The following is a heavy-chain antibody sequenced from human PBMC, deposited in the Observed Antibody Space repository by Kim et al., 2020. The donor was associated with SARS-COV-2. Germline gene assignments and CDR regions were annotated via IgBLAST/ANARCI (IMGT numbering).Heavy chain of an antibody. J-gene: IGHJ3*02. Sequence: NYAQKFQGWVTMTRDTSISTAYMELSRLRSDDTAVYYCAKAAPGIDAFDIWGQGTMVTVSS. V-gene: IGHV1-2*04. CDR3: AKAAPGIDAFDI. D-gene: IGHD6-25*01.